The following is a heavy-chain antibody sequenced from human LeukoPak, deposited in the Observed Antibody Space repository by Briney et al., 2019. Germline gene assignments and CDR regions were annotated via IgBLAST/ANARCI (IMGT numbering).Heavy chain of an antibody. CDR2: IYTSGTT. CDR1: GGSISNFY. D-gene: IGHD2-21*02. V-gene: IGHV4-4*07. Sequence: PAETLSLTCTVSGGSISNFYWSWIRQPAGKGLEWIGRIYTSGTTNYNPSLKSRVTMSVDTSKNQFSLKLSSVTAADTAVYYCARGGAYCGGDCYLDYWGQGTLVTVSS. CDR3: ARGGAYCGGDCYLDY. J-gene: IGHJ4*02.